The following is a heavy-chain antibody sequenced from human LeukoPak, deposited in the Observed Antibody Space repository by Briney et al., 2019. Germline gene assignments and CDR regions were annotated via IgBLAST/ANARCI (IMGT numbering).Heavy chain of an antibody. J-gene: IGHJ6*02. CDR2: ISAYNGNT. CDR1: GYTFTSYG. V-gene: IGHV1-18*01. CDR3: ARDFDNLKSSCSSTSCMDV. Sequence: ASVKVSCKASGYTFTSYGISWVRQAPGQGLEWMGWISAYNGNTNYAQKLQGRVTMTTDTSTSTAYMELRSLRSDDTAVYYCARDFDNLKSSCSSTSCMDVWGQGTTVTVS. D-gene: IGHD2-2*01.